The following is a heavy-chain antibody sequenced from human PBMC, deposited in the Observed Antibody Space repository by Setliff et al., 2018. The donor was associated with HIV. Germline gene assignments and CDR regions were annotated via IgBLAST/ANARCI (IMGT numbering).Heavy chain of an antibody. J-gene: IGHJ4*02. D-gene: IGHD5-18*01. V-gene: IGHV4-61*02. Sequence: KPSETLSLTCTVSGGSISSVSYFWTWIRQPAGKGLEWIGRIYTSGSTNYNPPLKSRVTISVDTSKNQFSLKLSSVTAADTAVYYCARDAPWYSYGLDYWGQGTLVTGSA. CDR3: ARDAPWYSYGLDY. CDR2: IYTSGST. CDR1: GGSISSVSYF.